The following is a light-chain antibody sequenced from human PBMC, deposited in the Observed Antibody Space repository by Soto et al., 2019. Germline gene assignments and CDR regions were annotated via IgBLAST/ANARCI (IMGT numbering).Light chain of an antibody. V-gene: IGKV1-33*01. CDR2: DAS. CDR3: QQYENLPT. Sequence: DIQMTQSPSSLSSSVGYRFTITFQASQNINNYLNWYQQKPGRAPKLLIYDASNLEAGVPSRFRGSGSGTDFTFTISRLQPEDIATYYCQQYENLPTFGQGTRLEI. J-gene: IGKJ5*01. CDR1: QNINNY.